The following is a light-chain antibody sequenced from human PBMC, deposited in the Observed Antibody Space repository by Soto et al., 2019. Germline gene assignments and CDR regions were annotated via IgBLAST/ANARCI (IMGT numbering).Light chain of an antibody. CDR1: QSIGDW. J-gene: IGKJ1*01. CDR2: KAS. V-gene: IGKV1-5*03. CDR3: QQYSRYPWT. Sequence: DIQMTQSPSPLSASVGDRVTITCRASQSIGDWLAWHQQKPGRAPKVLIYKASSLQSGVPSRFSGSGSGTEFTLTISSLQPDDVATYFCQQYSRYPWTFGQGTKVEIK.